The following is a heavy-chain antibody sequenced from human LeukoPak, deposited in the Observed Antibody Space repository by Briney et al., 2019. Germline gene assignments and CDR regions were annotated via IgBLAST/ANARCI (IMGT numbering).Heavy chain of an antibody. CDR3: ARDVTPYYYMDV. V-gene: IGHV3-11*01. CDR2: ISSSGDTI. Sequence: KPGGSLRLSCAASGFTFSDYYMNWIRQAPGKGLEWVSYISSSGDTIYYADSVKGRFTISRDNAKNSLYLQMNSLRAEDTAVYYCARDVTPYYYMDVWGKGTTVTISS. CDR1: GFTFSDYY. J-gene: IGHJ6*03. D-gene: IGHD3-16*02.